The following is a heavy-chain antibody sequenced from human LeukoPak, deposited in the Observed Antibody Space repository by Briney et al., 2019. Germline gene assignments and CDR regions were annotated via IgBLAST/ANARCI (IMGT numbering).Heavy chain of an antibody. CDR1: GFTVSSSY. CDR2: IYTGGST. J-gene: IGHJ4*02. CDR3: AKDVLDCTNGVCYSVLARPFDY. V-gene: IGHV3-53*01. Sequence: GGSLRLSCAVSGFTVSSSYMNWVRQAPGKGLEWVSIIYTGGSTYYADSVKGRFTISRDNSKNTLYLQMNSLRAEDTAVYYCAKDVLDCTNGVCYSVLARPFDYWGQGTLVTVSS. D-gene: IGHD2-8*01.